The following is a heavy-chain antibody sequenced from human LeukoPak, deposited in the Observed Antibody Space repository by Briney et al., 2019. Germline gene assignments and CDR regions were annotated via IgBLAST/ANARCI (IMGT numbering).Heavy chain of an antibody. D-gene: IGHD3-22*01. CDR3: ARTDSSGYYWYGMDV. CDR2: IYPGDSDT. Sequence: GESLKISCKGSGSSFTSYWIGWVRQMPGKGLEWMGIIYPGDSDTRYSPSFQGQVTISADKSISTAYLQWSSLKASDTAMYYCARTDSSGYYWYGMDVWGQGTTVTVSS. CDR1: GSSFTSYW. J-gene: IGHJ6*02. V-gene: IGHV5-51*01.